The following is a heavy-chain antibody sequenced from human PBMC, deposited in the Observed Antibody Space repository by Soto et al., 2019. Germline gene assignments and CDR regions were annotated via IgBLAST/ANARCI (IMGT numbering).Heavy chain of an antibody. V-gene: IGHV4-34*01. D-gene: IGHD2-2*01. CDR1: GGSFSGYY. Sequence: KASETLSLTCAVYGGSFSGYYWSWIRQPPGKGLEWIGEINHSGSTNYNPSLKSRVTISVDTSKNQFSLKLSSVTAADTAVYYCARGLGVGAESSTSPHSYYYFDYWGQGTLVTVSS. CDR3: ARGLGVGAESSTSPHSYYYFDY. CDR2: INHSGST. J-gene: IGHJ4*02.